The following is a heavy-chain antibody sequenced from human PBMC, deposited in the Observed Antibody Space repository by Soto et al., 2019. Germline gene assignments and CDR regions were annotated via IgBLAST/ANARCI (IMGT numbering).Heavy chain of an antibody. Sequence: QVQLVESGGGVVQPGRSLRLSCAASGFTFSSYAMHWVRQAPGKGLEWVAVISYDGSNKYYADSVKGRFTISRDNSKNTLYLQMNSLRAEDTAVYYCARGGCISTSCYYHYGMDVWGQGTTVTVSS. CDR1: GFTFSSYA. CDR3: ARGGCISTSCYYHYGMDV. V-gene: IGHV3-30-3*01. J-gene: IGHJ6*02. CDR2: ISYDGSNK. D-gene: IGHD2-2*01.